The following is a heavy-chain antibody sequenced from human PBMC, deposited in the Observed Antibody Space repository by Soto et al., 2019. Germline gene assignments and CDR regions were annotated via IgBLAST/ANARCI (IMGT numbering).Heavy chain of an antibody. V-gene: IGHV3-23*01. D-gene: IGHD6-13*01. CDR1: GFTFSSYA. J-gene: IGHJ6*02. CDR2: ISGSGGST. Sequence: GGSLRLSCAASGFTFSSYAMSWVRQAPGKGLEWVSAISGSGGSTYYADSVKGRFTISRDNSKNTLYLQMNSLRAEDTAVYYCAKDDRWAEGQQLAPASMDVWAQGTTVTVSS. CDR3: AKDDRWAEGQQLAPASMDV.